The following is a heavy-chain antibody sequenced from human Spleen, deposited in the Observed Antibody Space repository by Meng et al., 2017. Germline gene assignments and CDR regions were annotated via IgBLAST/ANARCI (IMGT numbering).Heavy chain of an antibody. CDR2: IHPSGHP. V-gene: IGHV1-8*01. Sequence: QVQLVQSGAEVKKPGSSLKVSCKASGGTFTSYDINWVRQVTGQGPGQGLEWMGWIHPSGHPTYAQKFQGRVTMTIDTSTTTASMELRSLRSDDSALYYCVKHSSDWSLDSWGQGTLVTVSS. CDR3: VKHSSDWSLDS. D-gene: IGHD6-19*01. J-gene: IGHJ4*02. CDR1: GGTFTSYD.